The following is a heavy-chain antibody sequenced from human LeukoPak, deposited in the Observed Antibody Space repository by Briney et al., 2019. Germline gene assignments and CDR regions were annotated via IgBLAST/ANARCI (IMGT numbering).Heavy chain of an antibody. D-gene: IGHD5-18*01. CDR1: GGSISSYY. CDR2: IYYSGST. J-gene: IGHJ4*02. CDR3: ARGPGGYSYGFYFDY. Sequence: PSETLSLTCTVSGGSISSYYWSWIRQPPGKGLEWIGYIYYSGSTTYNPSLKSRVAISVDTSESQFSLKLSSVTAADTAVYYCARGPGGYSYGFYFDYWGQGTLVTVSS. V-gene: IGHV4-59*12.